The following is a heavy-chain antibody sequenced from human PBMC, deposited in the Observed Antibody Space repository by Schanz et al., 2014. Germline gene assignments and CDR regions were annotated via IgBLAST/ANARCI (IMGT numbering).Heavy chain of an antibody. Sequence: EVQLVESGGGLVQPGGSLRLSCAASGFTFGNFFMSWVRQAPGKGLEWISSMYINSGSTQYADSVKGRFIISRDSSKNTVYLQMNSLRAEDTAVYFCASLIGTTSAHFYGMDVWGQGTTVTVSS. CDR1: GFTFGNFF. J-gene: IGHJ6*02. D-gene: IGHD1-7*01. V-gene: IGHV3-23*04. CDR2: MYINSGST. CDR3: ASLIGTTSAHFYGMDV.